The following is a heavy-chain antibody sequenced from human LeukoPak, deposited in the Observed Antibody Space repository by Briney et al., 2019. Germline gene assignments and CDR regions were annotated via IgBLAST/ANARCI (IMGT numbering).Heavy chain of an antibody. D-gene: IGHD2-21*01. CDR1: GYTFTGCY. Sequence: ASVKVSCKASGYTFTGCYMHWVRQAPGQGREWMGRINPNSGGTNYEQKFQGRVSMTRDTSSRTAFMELSSLRSDDTAVYYCARDPSVIGTGLDYWGQGTLVTVSS. CDR2: INPNSGGT. CDR3: ARDPSVIGTGLDY. J-gene: IGHJ4*02. V-gene: IGHV1-2*02.